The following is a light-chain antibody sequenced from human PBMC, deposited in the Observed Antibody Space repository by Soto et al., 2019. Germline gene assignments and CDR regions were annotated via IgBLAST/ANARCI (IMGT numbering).Light chain of an antibody. CDR2: GTS. J-gene: IGKJ2*01. CDR3: QQYTNSHPRST. V-gene: IGKV3-20*01. Sequence: DIVLTQSPGTLSLSPGERATLSCRASQSMSNRYLAWYHQKPGQAPRLLIYGTSNRASGIPDRFSGSGSGPDFTLPISRLEPEDFALYYCQQYTNSHPRSTFGQGTRLEI. CDR1: QSMSNRY.